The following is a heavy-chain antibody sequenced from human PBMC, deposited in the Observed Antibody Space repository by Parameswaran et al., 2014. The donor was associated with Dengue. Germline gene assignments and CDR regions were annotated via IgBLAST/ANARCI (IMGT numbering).Heavy chain of an antibody. V-gene: IGHV1-69*10. D-gene: IGHD2-15*01. J-gene: IGHJ6*02. Sequence: WVRQAPGQRLEWMGGIIPILGIANYAQKFQGRVTITADKSTSTAYMELSSLRSEDTAVYYCARARNKLPEDIVVVVAARYYYGMDVWGQGTTVTVSS. CDR3: ARARNKLPEDIVVVVAARYYYGMDV. CDR2: IIPILGIA.